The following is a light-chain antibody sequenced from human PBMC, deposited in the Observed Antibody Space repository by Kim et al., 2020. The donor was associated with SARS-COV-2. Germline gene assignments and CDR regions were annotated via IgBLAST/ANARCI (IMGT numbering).Light chain of an antibody. CDR2: AAS. CDR1: QAINY. CDR3: QQYGNFPLT. Sequence: DIQMTQSPSSLSASVGDRVTITCRASQAINYLAWFQHKPGKAPKSLIYAASSLQSGVPSRFSGSGSGTDFTLTISSLQPEDVATYYCQQYGNFPLTFGPGTKVDIK. V-gene: IGKV1-16*01. J-gene: IGKJ3*01.